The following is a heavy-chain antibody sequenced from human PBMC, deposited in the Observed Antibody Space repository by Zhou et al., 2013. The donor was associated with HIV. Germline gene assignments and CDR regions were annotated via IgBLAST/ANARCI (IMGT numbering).Heavy chain of an antibody. V-gene: IGHV4-4*07. Sequence: QVQLQESGPGLAKPSETLSLTCTVSGGSISSYYWSWIRQPAGKGLEWIGRIYTSGSTNYNPSLKSRVTMSVDTSKNQFSLKLDSVTAADTAVYYCARDWIYGDYYYYYMDVWGKGTTVTVSS. CDR3: ARDWIYGDYYYYYMDV. CDR1: GGSISSYY. CDR2: IYTSGST. J-gene: IGHJ6*03. D-gene: IGHD4-17*01.